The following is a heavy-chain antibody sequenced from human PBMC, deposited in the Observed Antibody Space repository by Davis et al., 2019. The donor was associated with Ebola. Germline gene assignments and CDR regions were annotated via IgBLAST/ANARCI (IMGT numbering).Heavy chain of an antibody. V-gene: IGHV4-34*01. CDR2: INHSGST. Sequence: PSETLSLTCTVYGGSFSGYYWSWIRQPPGKGLEWIGEINHSGSTNYNPSLKSRVTISVDTSKNQFSLKLSSVTAADTAVYYCARVGGIAVEYGWFDPWGQGTLVTVSS. D-gene: IGHD6-19*01. CDR3: ARVGGIAVEYGWFDP. J-gene: IGHJ5*02. CDR1: GGSFSGYY.